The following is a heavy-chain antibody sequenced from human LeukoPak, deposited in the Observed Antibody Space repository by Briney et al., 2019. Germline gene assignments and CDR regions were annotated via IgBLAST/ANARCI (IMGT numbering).Heavy chain of an antibody. CDR1: GYTFTSYD. Sequence: GAPVKVSCKASGYTFTSYDINWVRQATGQGLEWMGWMNPNSGNTGYAQKFQGRVTITRNTSISTAYMEPSSLRSEDTAVYYCAREGFGELVYYMDVWGKGTTVTISS. J-gene: IGHJ6*03. D-gene: IGHD3-10*01. CDR2: MNPNSGNT. V-gene: IGHV1-8*03. CDR3: AREGFGELVYYMDV.